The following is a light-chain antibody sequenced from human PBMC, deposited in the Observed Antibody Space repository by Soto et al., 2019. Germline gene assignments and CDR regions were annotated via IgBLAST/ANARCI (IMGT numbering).Light chain of an antibody. CDR1: QSVFYSSNNKNY. V-gene: IGKV4-1*01. CDR3: QQYYTTPRT. J-gene: IGKJ1*01. CDR2: WAS. Sequence: DIVMTQSPDSLAVSLGERATLNCKSSQSVFYSSNNKNYLAWYQQKPGQPPQLLIFWASTRKTRVPDRFSGSGSGTDFTLTISSLQAEDVAVYYCQQYYTTPRTFGQGTKVEV.